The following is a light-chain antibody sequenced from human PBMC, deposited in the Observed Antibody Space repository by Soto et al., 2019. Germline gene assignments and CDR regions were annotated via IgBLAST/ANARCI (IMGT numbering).Light chain of an antibody. CDR2: GAF. Sequence: EIVMTQSPATLSVSPGEGATLSCKASQSVSSKLAWYQQKPGQAPRGLIYGAFTRATGIPARFSGSGSGTEFTLTISSLQSEDFAVYYCLQYNDWPFTFGHGTKLEIK. J-gene: IGKJ2*01. CDR3: LQYNDWPFT. V-gene: IGKV3-15*01. CDR1: QSVSSK.